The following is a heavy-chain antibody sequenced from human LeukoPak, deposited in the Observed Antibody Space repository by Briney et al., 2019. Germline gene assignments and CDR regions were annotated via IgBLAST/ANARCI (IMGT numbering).Heavy chain of an antibody. CDR2: IKEDGNEK. V-gene: IGHV3-7*01. CDR3: ATDPYDFWSGFDY. J-gene: IGHJ4*02. Sequence: GGSLRLSCAASGFTFNTYWMIWVRQAPGKGLEWVANIKEDGNEKYYVDSVKGRFTISRDNAKNSLHLQMNSLRAEDTAVYYCATDPYDFWSGFDYWGQGTLVTVSS. CDR1: GFTFNTYW. D-gene: IGHD3-3*01.